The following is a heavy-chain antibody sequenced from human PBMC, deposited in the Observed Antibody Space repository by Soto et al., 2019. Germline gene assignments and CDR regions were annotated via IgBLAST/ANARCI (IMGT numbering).Heavy chain of an antibody. CDR1: GGSISSGGYY. V-gene: IGHV4-31*03. Sequence: SETLSLTCTVSGGSISSGGYYWSWIRQHPGKGLEWIGYIYYSGSTYYSPSLKSRVTISVDTSKNQFSLRLSSVTAADTAVYYCARVYCSNGVCYTASHGFDIWCQGTMVTVSS. J-gene: IGHJ3*02. CDR2: IYYSGST. D-gene: IGHD2-8*01. CDR3: ARVYCSNGVCYTASHGFDI.